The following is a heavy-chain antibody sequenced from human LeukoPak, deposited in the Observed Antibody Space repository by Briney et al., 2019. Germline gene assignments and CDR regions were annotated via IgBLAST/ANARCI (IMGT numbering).Heavy chain of an antibody. J-gene: IGHJ6*03. D-gene: IGHD6-13*01. Sequence: GGSLRLSCAASGFTFSSYGMHWVRQAPGKGLEWVAFIRYDGSNKYYADSVKGRFTISRDNSKNTLYLQMNSLRAEDTAVYYCAKDGESSSWYYYYYYMDVWGKGTTVTISS. V-gene: IGHV3-30*02. CDR2: IRYDGSNK. CDR3: AKDGESSSWYYYYYYMDV. CDR1: GFTFSSYG.